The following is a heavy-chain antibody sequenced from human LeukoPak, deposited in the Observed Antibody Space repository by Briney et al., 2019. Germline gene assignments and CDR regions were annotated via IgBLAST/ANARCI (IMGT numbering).Heavy chain of an antibody. CDR2: IIPIFGTA. V-gene: IGHV1-69*05. J-gene: IGHJ4*02. CDR1: GGTFSSYA. D-gene: IGHD3-22*01. Sequence: SVKVSCKASGGTFSSYAISWVRQAPGQGLEWMGRIIPIFGTANYAQKFQGRVTITTDESTSTAYMELSSLRSEDTAVNYCARVYYDSSGYYHHFDYWGQGTLVTVSS. CDR3: ARVYYDSSGYYHHFDY.